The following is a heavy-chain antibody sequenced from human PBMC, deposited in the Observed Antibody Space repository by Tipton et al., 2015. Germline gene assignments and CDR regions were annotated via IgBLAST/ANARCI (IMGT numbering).Heavy chain of an antibody. D-gene: IGHD3-16*01. J-gene: IGHJ4*02. V-gene: IGHV4-61*01. CDR1: GGSVSSGTYY. CDR2: ISDSGTT. Sequence: TLSLTCTVSGGSVSSGTYYWSWIRQPPGKGLEWIGYISDSGTTNYNPSLKSRVTISVDSSTNQFFLILSSVTAADTAVYYCARIRGRYVMDSWGQGSLVSVSS. CDR3: ARIRGRYVMDS.